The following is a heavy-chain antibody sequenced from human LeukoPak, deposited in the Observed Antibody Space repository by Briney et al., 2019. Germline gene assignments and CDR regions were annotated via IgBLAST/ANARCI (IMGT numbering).Heavy chain of an antibody. CDR3: AKAEYCSGGSCYYFDY. CDR2: IYSGGST. D-gene: IGHD2-15*01. Sequence: PGGSLRLSCAASGFTVSSNYMSWVRQAPGKGLEWVSVIYSGGSTYYADSVKGRFTISRDNSKNTLYLQMNSLRAEDTAVYYCAKAEYCSGGSCYYFDYWGQGTLVTVSS. CDR1: GFTVSSNY. V-gene: IGHV3-53*01. J-gene: IGHJ4*02.